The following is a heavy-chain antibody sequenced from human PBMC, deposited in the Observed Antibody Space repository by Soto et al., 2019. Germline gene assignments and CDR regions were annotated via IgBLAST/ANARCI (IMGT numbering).Heavy chain of an antibody. CDR2: IYYSGST. J-gene: IGHJ1*01. CDR1: GGSISSGGYY. D-gene: IGHD4-17*01. CDR3: ASSMVDYGDYGGGEYFQH. Sequence: QVQLQESGPGLVKPSQTLSLTCTVSGGSISSGGYYWSWIRQHPGKGLEWIGYIYYSGSTYYNPSLKSRVTISVDTSKNQFSLKLSSVTAADTAVYYCASSMVDYGDYGGGEYFQHWGQGTLVTVSS. V-gene: IGHV4-31*03.